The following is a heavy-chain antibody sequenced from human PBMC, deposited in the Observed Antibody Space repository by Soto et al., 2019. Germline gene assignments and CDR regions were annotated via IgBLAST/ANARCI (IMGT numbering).Heavy chain of an antibody. CDR1: GYTFTGYY. CDR3: ARYDYGAPGGFDY. CDR2: INPNSGGT. Sequence: ASVKVSCKASGYTFTGYYMHWVRQAPGQGLEWMGWINPNSGGTNYAQKFQGRVTMTRDTSISTAYMELSRLRSDDTAVYYCARYDYGAPGGFDYWGQGTLVTVS. J-gene: IGHJ4*02. V-gene: IGHV1-2*02. D-gene: IGHD4-17*01.